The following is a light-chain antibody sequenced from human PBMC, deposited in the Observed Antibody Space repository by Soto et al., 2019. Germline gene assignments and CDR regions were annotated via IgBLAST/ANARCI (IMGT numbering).Light chain of an antibody. CDR3: QQYNNWPTLT. CDR1: QSVSSN. CDR2: GAS. J-gene: IGKJ4*01. Sequence: EIGMTQTAATLSVYPGKRATLSCRVSQSVSSNLAWYQQKPGQAPRLLIYGASTRATGIPARFSGSGSGTEFTLTIISFQSEDFAVHYCQQYNNWPTLTFGGGTKVDIK. V-gene: IGKV3-15*01.